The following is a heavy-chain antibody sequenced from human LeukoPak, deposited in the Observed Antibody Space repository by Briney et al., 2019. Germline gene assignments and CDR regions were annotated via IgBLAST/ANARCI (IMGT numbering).Heavy chain of an antibody. Sequence: ASVKVSCKASGYTFTTYPMNGVRQAPGQGREWVGWINTDTGKATYGPGFTGRFVFSLDTSVNTAYLQINSLKSEDTAVYYCARDSDFRDFNYWGQGTLVSVSS. D-gene: IGHD3-10*01. CDR1: GYTFTTYP. CDR3: ARDSDFRDFNY. CDR2: INTDTGKA. J-gene: IGHJ4*02. V-gene: IGHV7-4-1*02.